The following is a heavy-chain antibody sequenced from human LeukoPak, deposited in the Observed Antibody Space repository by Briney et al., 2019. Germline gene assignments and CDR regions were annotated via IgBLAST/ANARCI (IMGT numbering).Heavy chain of an antibody. Sequence: SETLSLTCTVSGASIRSGDYYWSWIRQPPGKGLEWIGYIYYSGSTYYNPSLKSRVTISVDTSKNQFSLKLSSVTAADTAVYYCARERYYDFWSGYFNWFDPWAREPWSPSPQ. CDR1: GASIRSGDYY. CDR2: IYYSGST. V-gene: IGHV4-30-4*01. J-gene: IGHJ5*02. D-gene: IGHD3-3*01. CDR3: ARERYYDFWSGYFNWFDP.